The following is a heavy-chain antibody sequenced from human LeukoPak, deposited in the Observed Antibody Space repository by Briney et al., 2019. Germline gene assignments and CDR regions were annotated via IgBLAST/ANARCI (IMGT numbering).Heavy chain of an antibody. V-gene: IGHV3-23*01. CDR1: GFTFSSYV. CDR2: ISGSGGST. J-gene: IGHJ4*02. Sequence: GGSLRLSCAASGFTFSSYVMSRVRQAPGKGLEWVSTISGSGGSTYYADSVKGRFTISRDNSKNTLYLQMNSLRPEDTALYYCARGRYSSTWSGGDYWGQGTLVTVSS. D-gene: IGHD6-13*01. CDR3: ARGRYSSTWSGGDY.